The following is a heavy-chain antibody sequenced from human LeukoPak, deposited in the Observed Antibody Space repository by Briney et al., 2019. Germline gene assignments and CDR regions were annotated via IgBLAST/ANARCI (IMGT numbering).Heavy chain of an antibody. V-gene: IGHV3-9*01. J-gene: IGHJ3*02. Sequence: GGSLRLSCAASGFTFDDYAMHWVRQAPGKGLEWVSGISWNSGSMDYADSVKGRFTISRDNAKNSLYLQMNSLRAEDTAVYYCARDLSSSWYKGGAFDIWGQGTMVTVSS. CDR1: GFTFDDYA. D-gene: IGHD6-13*01. CDR2: ISWNSGSM. CDR3: ARDLSSSWYKGGAFDI.